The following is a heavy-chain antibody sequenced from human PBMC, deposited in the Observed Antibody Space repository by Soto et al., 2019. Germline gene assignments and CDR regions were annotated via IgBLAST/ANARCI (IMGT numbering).Heavy chain of an antibody. V-gene: IGHV5-51*01. D-gene: IGHD3-16*01. J-gene: IGHJ4*02. CDR3: ATLSYYDSSGAFDY. CDR1: GYSLSNYW. CDR2: IYPGDSDT. Sequence: GESLKISCKGSGYSLSNYWIGWVRQMPGKGLEWMGIIYPGDSDTKYSPSFRGQVTISVDKSIGTAYLQWNSLKASDTAMYFCATLSYYDSSGAFDYWGQGTLVTVSS.